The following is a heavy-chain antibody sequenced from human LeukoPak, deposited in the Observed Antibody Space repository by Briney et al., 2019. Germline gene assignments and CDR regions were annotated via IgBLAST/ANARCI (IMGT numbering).Heavy chain of an antibody. V-gene: IGHV1-2*02. CDR3: ASVVGATTNWYYFDY. CDR1: RYTFTDYY. J-gene: IGHJ4*02. D-gene: IGHD1-26*01. CDR2: VNPNSADT. Sequence: ASVKVSCKASRYTFTDYYIHWVRQAPGQGLEWMGWVNPNSADTHYAQKFQGRVTMTRDTSISTAYMELSSLRSEDTAVYYCASVVGATTNWYYFDYWGQGTLVTVSS.